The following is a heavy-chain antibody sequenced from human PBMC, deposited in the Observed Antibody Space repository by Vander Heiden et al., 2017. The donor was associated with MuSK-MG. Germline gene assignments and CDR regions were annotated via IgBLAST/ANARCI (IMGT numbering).Heavy chain of an antibody. V-gene: IGHV5-10-1*01. D-gene: IGHD6-19*01. CDR2: IDPTDSYS. CDR1: AFTSTRYW. J-gene: IGHJ5*02. Sequence: EVQLVQSGAEVKKAGESLRISCQDSAFTSTRYWLSWVRQMSGKGLEWMGQIDPTDSYSKYSPSFQGHVTISAARSMNTTYLQWSSLKASDSGIYYCVRHWDNSAYDHWGQGTQVTVSS. CDR3: VRHWDNSAYDH.